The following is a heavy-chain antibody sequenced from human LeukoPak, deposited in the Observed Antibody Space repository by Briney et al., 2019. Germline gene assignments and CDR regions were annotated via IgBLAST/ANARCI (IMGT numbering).Heavy chain of an antibody. CDR3: ASRPIAAAADVAFDY. J-gene: IGHJ4*02. D-gene: IGHD6-13*01. CDR1: GGTFSSYA. CDR2: IIPIFGTA. Sequence: ASVTVSCKASGGTFSSYAISWVRQAPGQGLEWMGGIIPIFGTANYAQKFQGRVTITADESTSTAYMELSSLRSEDTAVYYCASRPIAAAADVAFDYWGQGTLVTVSS. V-gene: IGHV1-69*13.